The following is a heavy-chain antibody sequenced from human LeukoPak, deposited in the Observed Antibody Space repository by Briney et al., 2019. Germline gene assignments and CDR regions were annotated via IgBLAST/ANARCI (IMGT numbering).Heavy chain of an antibody. J-gene: IGHJ4*02. CDR1: GYTFTACY. D-gene: IGHD3-22*01. CDR3: ARGYYDSGGPRLDF. Sequence: GASVKVSCKTSGYTFTACYIHWVRQAPGQGLEWMGWNNPNSGGTKYSQKFQGWVTMTRDTSISTTYMQLIGLTSDDTAVYYCARGYYDSGGPRLDFWGQGTLVTVSS. V-gene: IGHV1-2*04. CDR2: NNPNSGGT.